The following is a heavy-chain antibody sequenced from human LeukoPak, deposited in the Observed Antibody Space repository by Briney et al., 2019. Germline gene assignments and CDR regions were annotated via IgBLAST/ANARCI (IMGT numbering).Heavy chain of an antibody. CDR2: ISSSSSYI. Sequence: GGSLRLSCAASGFTFSSYSVNWVRQAPGKGLEWVSSISSSSSYIYYADSVKGRFTISRDNAKNSLYLQMNSLRAEDTAVYYCARGGGYSGYDYLESDYWGQGTLVTVSS. J-gene: IGHJ4*02. D-gene: IGHD5-12*01. CDR3: ARGGGYSGYDYLESDY. V-gene: IGHV3-21*01. CDR1: GFTFSSYS.